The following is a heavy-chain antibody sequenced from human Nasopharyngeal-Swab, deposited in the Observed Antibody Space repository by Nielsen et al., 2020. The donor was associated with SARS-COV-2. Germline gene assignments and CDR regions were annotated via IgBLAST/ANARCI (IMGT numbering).Heavy chain of an antibody. D-gene: IGHD3-10*01. J-gene: IGHJ6*03. CDR2: MNPNSGNT. V-gene: IGHV1-8*01. CDR1: RYTFTSYD. Sequence: ASVTVSCKASRYTFTSYDINWVRQATGQGLEWMGWMNPNSGNTGYAQKFQGRVTMTRNTSISTAYMELSSLRSEDTAVYYCARGGVPGYYYYYYYMDVWGKGTTVTVSS. CDR3: ARGGVPGYYYYYYYMDV.